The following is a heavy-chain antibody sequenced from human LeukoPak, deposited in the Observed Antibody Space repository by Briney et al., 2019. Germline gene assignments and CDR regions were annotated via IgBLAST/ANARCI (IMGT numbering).Heavy chain of an antibody. CDR1: GFIFSNYW. CDR2: IKTDGTTT. Sequence: GSLRLSCAGSGFIFSNYWMHWVRQAPGKGLMWVSRIKTDGTTTYYADSVRGRFTVSRDNAKNTLYLQMNSLRAEDTAVYYCARDLAPRDWGQGTLVTVSS. J-gene: IGHJ4*02. V-gene: IGHV3-74*01. CDR3: ARDLAPRD.